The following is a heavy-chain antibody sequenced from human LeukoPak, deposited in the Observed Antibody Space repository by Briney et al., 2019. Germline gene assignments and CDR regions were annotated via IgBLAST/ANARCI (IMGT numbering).Heavy chain of an antibody. J-gene: IGHJ4*02. CDR3: ARGDDYDYFDY. D-gene: IGHD4/OR15-4a*01. CDR1: GYSISSGYY. CDR2: IYHSGST. Sequence: SETLSLTCAVSGYSISSGYYWGWIRQPPGKGLEWIGNIYHSGSTYYNPFLKSRFTISVDTSKNQFSLKLSSVTAADTAVYYCARGDDYDYFDYWGQGTLVTVSS. V-gene: IGHV4-38-2*01.